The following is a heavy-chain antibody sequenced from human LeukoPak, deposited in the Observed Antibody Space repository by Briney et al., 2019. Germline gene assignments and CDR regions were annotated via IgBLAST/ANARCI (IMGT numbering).Heavy chain of an antibody. Sequence: PSETLSLTCAVYGGSFSGYYWSWIRQPPGKGLEWIGEINHSGSTNYNPSLKSRVTISVDTSKNQFSLKLSSVTAADTAVYYCTRARHPVARHYYYYYGMDVWGQGTTVTVSS. CDR1: GGSFSGYY. D-gene: IGHD6-19*01. CDR3: TRARHPVARHYYYYYGMDV. CDR2: INHSGST. J-gene: IGHJ6*02. V-gene: IGHV4-34*01.